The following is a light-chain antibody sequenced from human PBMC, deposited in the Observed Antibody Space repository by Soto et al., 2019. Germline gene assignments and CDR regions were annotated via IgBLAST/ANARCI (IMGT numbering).Light chain of an antibody. Sequence: QSALTQPASVSGSPGQSITNSCTVTSSDVGSYNLVSWYQQHPGKAPKLMIYEGSKRPSGVSNRFSGSKSGNTASLTISGLQAEDEADYYCCSYAGSRVFGGATKVTVL. CDR1: SSDVGSYNL. CDR3: CSYAGSRV. V-gene: IGLV2-23*01. J-gene: IGLJ3*02. CDR2: EGS.